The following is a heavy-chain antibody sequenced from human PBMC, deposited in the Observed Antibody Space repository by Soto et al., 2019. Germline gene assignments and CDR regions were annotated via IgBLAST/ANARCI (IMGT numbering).Heavy chain of an antibody. D-gene: IGHD6-13*01. CDR3: ARSSSSSWYSTYYYYGMDV. Sequence: SETLSLTCTVSGGSVSSGSYYWSWIRQPPGKGLEWIGYIYYSGSTNYNPSLKSRVTISVDTSKNQFSLKLSSVTAADTAVYYCARSSSSSWYSTYYYYGMDVWGQGTTVTVSS. J-gene: IGHJ6*02. CDR2: IYYSGST. CDR1: GGSVSSGSYY. V-gene: IGHV4-61*01.